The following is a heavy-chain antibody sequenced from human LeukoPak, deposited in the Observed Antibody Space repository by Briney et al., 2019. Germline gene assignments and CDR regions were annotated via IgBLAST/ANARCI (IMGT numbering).Heavy chain of an antibody. CDR3: ARDPAGTLRSYYYYGMDV. V-gene: IGHV3-11*01. CDR1: GFTFSGYY. Sequence: GGSLRLSCAASGFTFSGYYMSWIRQAPGKGLEWVSYISSSGSTIYYADSVKGRFTISRDNAKNSLYLQMNSLRAEDTAVYYCARDPAGTLRSYYYYGMDVWGQGTTVTVSS. CDR2: ISSSGSTI. D-gene: IGHD6-13*01. J-gene: IGHJ6*02.